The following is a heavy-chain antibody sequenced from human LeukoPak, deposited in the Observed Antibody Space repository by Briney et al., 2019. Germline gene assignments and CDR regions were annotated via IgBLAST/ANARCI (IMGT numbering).Heavy chain of an antibody. CDR3: ARYLDYGGNSRVFQH. Sequence: SETLSLTCTVSGGSISSSSYYWGWIRQPPGKGLEWIGSIYYSGSTYYNPSLKSRVTISVDTSKNQFSLKLSSVTAADTAFYYCARYLDYGGNSRVFQHWGQGTLVTVSS. J-gene: IGHJ1*01. V-gene: IGHV4-39*07. CDR2: IYYSGST. D-gene: IGHD4-23*01. CDR1: GGSISSSSYY.